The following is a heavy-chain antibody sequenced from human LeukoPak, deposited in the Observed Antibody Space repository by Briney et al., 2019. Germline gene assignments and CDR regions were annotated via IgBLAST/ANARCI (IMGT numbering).Heavy chain of an antibody. CDR2: ISSSSSYI. D-gene: IGHD3-10*01. CDR1: GFTFSSYG. CDR3: ARARGVPSWFDP. J-gene: IGHJ5*02. V-gene: IGHV3-21*01. Sequence: GGSLRLSCAASGFTFSSYGMHWVRQAPGKGLEWVSSISSSSSYIYYADSVKGRFTISRDNAKNSLYLQMNSLRAEDTAVYYCARARGVPSWFDPWGQGTLVTVSS.